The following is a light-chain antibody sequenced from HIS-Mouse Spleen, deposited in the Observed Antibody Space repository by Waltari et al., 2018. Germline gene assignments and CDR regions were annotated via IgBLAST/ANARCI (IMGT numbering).Light chain of an antibody. J-gene: IGLJ3*02. CDR2: DVS. V-gene: IGLV2-11*01. Sequence: QSALTQPRSVSGSPGQSVTISCTGTSSDVGGYNYVSWYPQPPGKAPKLMIYDVSKRPSGVPDRFSGSKSGNTASLTISGLQAEDEADYYCCSYAGSYNWVFGGGTKLTVL. CDR1: SSDVGGYNY. CDR3: CSYAGSYNWV.